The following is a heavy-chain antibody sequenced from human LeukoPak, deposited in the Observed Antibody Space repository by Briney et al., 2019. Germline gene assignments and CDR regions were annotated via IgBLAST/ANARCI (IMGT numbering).Heavy chain of an antibody. CDR2: ISGSGGST. D-gene: IGHD3-22*01. J-gene: IGHJ4*02. V-gene: IGHV3-23*01. Sequence: GGTLRLSCAASGFTFSTYAMSWVRQAPGKGLEWVSGISGSGGSTFYADSVKGRFTISRDNSKNTLYLQMNSLRTEDTAVYYCAKDRRFLSNYYDSGAYLDYWGQGTLVTVSS. CDR1: GFTFSTYA. CDR3: AKDRRFLSNYYDSGAYLDY.